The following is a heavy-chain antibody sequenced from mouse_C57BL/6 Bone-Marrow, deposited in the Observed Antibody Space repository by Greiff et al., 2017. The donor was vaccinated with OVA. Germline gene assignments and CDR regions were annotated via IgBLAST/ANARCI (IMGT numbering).Heavy chain of an antibody. Sequence: QVQLKQSGAELVKPGASVKLSCKASGYTFTSYWMHWVKQRPGQGLEWIGMIHPSSGSTNYNEKFKSKATLTADKSSSTAYMQLNSLTSEDSAVYYCARTRNLYAMDYWGQGTSVTVSS. V-gene: IGHV1-64*01. CDR2: IHPSSGST. CDR3: ARTRNLYAMDY. CDR1: GYTFTSYW. J-gene: IGHJ4*01.